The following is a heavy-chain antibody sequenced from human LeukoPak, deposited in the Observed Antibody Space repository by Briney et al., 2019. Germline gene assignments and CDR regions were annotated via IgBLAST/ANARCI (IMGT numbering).Heavy chain of an antibody. CDR3: ARRADVDIVPTTGRSDAFDI. CDR1: GYSFTSYW. Sequence: GESLKISCKGSGYSFTSYWIGWVRQMPGKGLELMGIIYPGDSDIRYSPSFQGQVTISADKSITTAYLQWSSLKASDTAMYYCARRADVDIVPTTGRSDAFDIWGQGTMVTVSS. D-gene: IGHD5-12*01. J-gene: IGHJ3*02. CDR2: IYPGDSDI. V-gene: IGHV5-51*01.